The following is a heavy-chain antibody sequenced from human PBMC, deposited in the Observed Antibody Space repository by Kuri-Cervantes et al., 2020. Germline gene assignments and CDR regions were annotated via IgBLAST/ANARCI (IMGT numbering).Heavy chain of an antibody. CDR3: ARSPFPNRRKWELPCRWFDP. J-gene: IGHJ5*02. V-gene: IGHV4-39*01. Sequence: SETLSLTCTVSGGSISSGSYYWGWIRQPPGKGLEWIGSIYYSGSTYYNPSLKSRVTISVDTSKNQFSLKLSSVTAADTAVYYCARSPFPNRRKWELPCRWFDPWGQGTLVTVSS. CDR1: GGSISSGSYY. D-gene: IGHD1-26*01. CDR2: IYYSGST.